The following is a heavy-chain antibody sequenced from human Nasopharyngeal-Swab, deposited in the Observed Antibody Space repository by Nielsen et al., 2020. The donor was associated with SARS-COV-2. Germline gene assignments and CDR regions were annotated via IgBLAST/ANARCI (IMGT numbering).Heavy chain of an antibody. D-gene: IGHD2-21*02. J-gene: IGHJ2*01. CDR2: MYTSGST. CDR3: ARGQATGLVVVTSSGYFDL. CDR1: GGSISSGSYY. V-gene: IGHV4-61*02. Sequence: SETLSLTYTVSGGSISSGSYYWSWIRQPAGKGLEWIGRMYTSGSTTYNPSLKSRVTISVDTSKNQLSLKLSSVTAADTAVYYCARGQATGLVVVTSSGYFDLWGRGTLVTVSS.